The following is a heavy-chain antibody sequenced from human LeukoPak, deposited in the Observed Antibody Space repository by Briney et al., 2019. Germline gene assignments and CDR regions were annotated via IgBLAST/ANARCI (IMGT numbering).Heavy chain of an antibody. CDR3: ARGSGWCDY. V-gene: IGHV3-7*03. D-gene: IGHD6-19*01. CDR2: IKEDGSEK. Sequence: GGSLRLSCAASGFSFSNYWMTWVRQVPGKGLEWVANIKEDGSEKHYVDSAKGRFTISRDNAKNSLYLEMNTLRVEDTAVYYCARGSGWCDYWGQGALVTVSS. CDR1: GFSFSNYW. J-gene: IGHJ4*02.